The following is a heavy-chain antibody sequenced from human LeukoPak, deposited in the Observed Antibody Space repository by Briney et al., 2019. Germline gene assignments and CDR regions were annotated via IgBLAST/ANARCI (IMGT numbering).Heavy chain of an antibody. CDR1: GYTFTGYY. D-gene: IGHD2-15*01. CDR3: ARGYCSGGSCSLYHWFDP. Sequence: GASVKVSCKASGYTFTGYYMHWVRQAPGQGLEWMGWINTNTGNPTYAQGFTGRFVFSLDTSVSTAYLQISSLKAEDTAVYYCARGYCSGGSCSLYHWFDPWGQGTLVTVSS. V-gene: IGHV7-4-1*02. CDR2: INTNTGNP. J-gene: IGHJ5*02.